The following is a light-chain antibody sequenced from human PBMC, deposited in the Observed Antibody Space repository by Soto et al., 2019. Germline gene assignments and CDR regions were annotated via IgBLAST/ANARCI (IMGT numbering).Light chain of an antibody. CDR2: GAS. CDR3: QQYGTSPRT. Sequence: TQSPSSVSASVGDRVTISCRARQGVSNWLDKSRQKPGQAPRVLIYGASIRATGIPDRFSGSGSETDFTLTISRLEPEDFAVYYCQQYGTSPRTFGQGTKVEIK. J-gene: IGKJ1*01. CDR1: QGVSNW. V-gene: IGKV3-20*01.